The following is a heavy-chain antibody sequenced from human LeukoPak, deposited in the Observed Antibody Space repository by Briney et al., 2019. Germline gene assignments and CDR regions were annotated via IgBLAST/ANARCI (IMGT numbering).Heavy chain of an antibody. CDR1: GYTFTSYD. J-gene: IGHJ3*02. V-gene: IGHV1-8*03. D-gene: IGHD3-3*01. Sequence: ASVKVSCKASGYTFTSYDINWVRQATGQGLEWMGWMNPNSGNTGYAQKFQGRVTITRNTSISTAYMELSSLRSEDTAVYYCARKWYCWSGYHAFDIWGQGTMVTVSS. CDR3: ARKWYCWSGYHAFDI. CDR2: MNPNSGNT.